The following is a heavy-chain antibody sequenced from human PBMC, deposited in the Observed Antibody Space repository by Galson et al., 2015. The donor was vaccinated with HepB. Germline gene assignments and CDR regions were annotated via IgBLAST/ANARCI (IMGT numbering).Heavy chain of an antibody. D-gene: IGHD1-1*01. J-gene: IGHJ4*02. CDR1: GFTFSSYG. CDR3: AKWGTTGWSYYFDS. CDR2: ISASGATT. V-gene: IGHV3-23*01. Sequence: SLRLSCAASGFTFSSYGMNWVRQAPGKGLEWVSVISASGATTYHADSVKGRFTISRDNSKNTLYLQVNSLRAEDTAVYYCAKWGTTGWSYYFDSWDQGTLVTVSS.